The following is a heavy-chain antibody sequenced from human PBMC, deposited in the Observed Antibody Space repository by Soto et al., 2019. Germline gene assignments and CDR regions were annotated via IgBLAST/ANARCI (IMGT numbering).Heavy chain of an antibody. V-gene: IGHV3-7*04. Sequence: EVQLVESGGDLVQPGGSLRVSCEASGFTFSAYWMSWVRQAPGTGLEWVADIKGDGTDKHFVDSVKGRFSISRDNAKSSLYLQMNSLRAEDTAVYYCARDWREGYNHGPDYWGQGTLVPVSS. CDR3: ARDWREGYNHGPDY. D-gene: IGHD3-3*01. CDR2: IKGDGTDK. J-gene: IGHJ4*02. CDR1: GFTFSAYW.